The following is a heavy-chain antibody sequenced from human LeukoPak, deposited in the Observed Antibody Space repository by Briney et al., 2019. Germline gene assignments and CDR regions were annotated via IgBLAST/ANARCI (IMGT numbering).Heavy chain of an antibody. D-gene: IGHD3-10*01. CDR3: ANVYGSGSYYDAFDI. V-gene: IGHV3-30-3*01. J-gene: IGHJ3*02. CDR2: ISYDGSNK. Sequence: GGSLRLSCAASGFTFSSYAMHWVRQAPGKGLEWVAVISYDGSNKYYADSVKGRFTISRDNSKNTLYLQMNSLRAEDTAVYYCANVYGSGSYYDAFDIWGQGTMVTVSS. CDR1: GFTFSSYA.